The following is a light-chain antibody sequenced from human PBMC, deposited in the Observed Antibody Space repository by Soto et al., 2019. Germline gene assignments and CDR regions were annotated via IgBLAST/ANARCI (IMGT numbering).Light chain of an antibody. V-gene: IGKV1-12*01. Sequence: DIQMTQSPSSVSASVGDRVTITCRASQDITTWLTWYQQKPGKAPKFLIYAASSLQSGVPSRFNGSGSGTDFTLTISSLQPEDCATYYCQQANSFPWTFGQGTKLDSK. CDR3: QQANSFPWT. CDR2: AAS. J-gene: IGKJ2*02. CDR1: QDITTW.